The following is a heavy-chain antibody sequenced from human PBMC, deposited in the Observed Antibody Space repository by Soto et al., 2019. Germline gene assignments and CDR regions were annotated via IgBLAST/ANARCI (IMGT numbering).Heavy chain of an antibody. D-gene: IGHD3-22*01. CDR3: ASNYYEISGSYKGALDY. CDR1: GFTVSSNY. CDR2: IYSEGAT. Sequence: PGGSLRLSCAASGFTVSSNYMSWVRQAPGKGLEWVSVIYSEGATYYAASVKGRFTISKDNSKSTVYLQMNSLRDEDTAVYYCASNYYEISGSYKGALDYWGQGIVVTVSS. V-gene: IGHV3-53*01. J-gene: IGHJ4*02.